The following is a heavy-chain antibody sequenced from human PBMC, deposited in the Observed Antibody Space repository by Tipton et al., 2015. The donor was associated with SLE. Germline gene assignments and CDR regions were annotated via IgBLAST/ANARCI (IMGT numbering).Heavy chain of an antibody. D-gene: IGHD3-10*01. J-gene: IGHJ3*02. CDR3: ARRKRIGAAFDI. CDR2: IYYSGST. V-gene: IGHV4-39*07. CDR1: GFTFSSYA. Sequence: LRLSCAASGFTFSSYAMHWVRQAPGKGLEWIGSIYYSGSTYYNPSLKSRVTISVDTSKNQFSLRLSSVTAADTAVYYCARRKRIGAAFDIWGQGRMVTVSS.